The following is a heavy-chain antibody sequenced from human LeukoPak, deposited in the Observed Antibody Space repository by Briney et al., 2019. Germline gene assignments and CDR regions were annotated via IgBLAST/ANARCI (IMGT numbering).Heavy chain of an antibody. Sequence: ASVKVSCKASRYTFTSYDINWVRQATGQGLEWMGWMNPNSGNTGYAQKFQGRVTMTRNTSISTAYMELSSLRSEDTAVYYCARWGYDILTNYYYYGMDVWGQGTTVTVSS. J-gene: IGHJ6*02. CDR3: ARWGYDILTNYYYYGMDV. CDR2: MNPNSGNT. D-gene: IGHD3-9*01. CDR1: RYTFTSYD. V-gene: IGHV1-8*01.